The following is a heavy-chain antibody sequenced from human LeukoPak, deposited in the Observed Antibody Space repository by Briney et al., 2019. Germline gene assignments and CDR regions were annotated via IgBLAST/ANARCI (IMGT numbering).Heavy chain of an antibody. D-gene: IGHD5-24*01. CDR3: ARKVMATDAFDI. J-gene: IGHJ3*02. CDR1: GYTFTGYY. V-gene: IGHV1-2*06. Sequence: ASVKVSCKASGYTFTGYYMHWVRQAPGQGLEWMGRINPNSGGTNYAQKFQGRVTMTRDTSISTAYMELSRLRSDDTAVYYCARKVMATDAFDIWGQGTMVTVSS. CDR2: INPNSGGT.